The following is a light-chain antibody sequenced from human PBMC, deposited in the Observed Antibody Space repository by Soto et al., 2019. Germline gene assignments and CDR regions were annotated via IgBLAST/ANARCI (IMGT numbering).Light chain of an antibody. Sequence: DIQMTQSPSTLSASVGDRVTITCRASQSISSWLAWYQQKPGKAPKLLIYDASRLESGVPSRFSGSGCGTELTLTISSLQPDDFATYYCQQYNSYLYTFGQGTKLEIK. CDR2: DAS. V-gene: IGKV1-5*01. CDR1: QSISSW. J-gene: IGKJ2*01. CDR3: QQYNSYLYT.